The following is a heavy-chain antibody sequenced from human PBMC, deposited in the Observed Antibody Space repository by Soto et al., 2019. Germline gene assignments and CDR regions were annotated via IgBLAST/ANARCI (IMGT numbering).Heavy chain of an antibody. V-gene: IGHV4-39*01. CDR2: IYYSGST. CDR3: ARILITIFGVVIDYYYGMDV. CDR1: GGSISSSSYY. Sequence: SETLSLTCTVSGGSISSSSYYWGWIRQPPGKGLEWIGSIYYSGSTYYNPSLKSRVTISVDTSKNQFSLKLSSVTAADTAVYYCARILITIFGVVIDYYYGMDVWGQGTTVTVSS. D-gene: IGHD3-3*01. J-gene: IGHJ6*02.